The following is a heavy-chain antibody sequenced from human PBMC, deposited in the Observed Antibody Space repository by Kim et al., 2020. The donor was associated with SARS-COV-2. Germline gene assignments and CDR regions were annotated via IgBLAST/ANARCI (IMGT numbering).Heavy chain of an antibody. CDR2: INHSGST. J-gene: IGHJ4*02. CDR3: ARRRWGSSWNY. D-gene: IGHD6-13*01. V-gene: IGHV4-34*01. CDR1: GGSFSGYY. Sequence: SETLSLTCAVYGGSFSGYYWSWIRQPPGKGLEWIGEINHSGSTNYNPSLKSRVTISVDTSKNQFSLKLSSVTAADTAVYYCARRRWGSSWNYWGQGTLVTVSS.